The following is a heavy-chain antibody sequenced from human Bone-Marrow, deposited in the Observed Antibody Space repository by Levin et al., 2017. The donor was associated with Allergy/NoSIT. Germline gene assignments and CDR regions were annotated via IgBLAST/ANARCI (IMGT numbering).Heavy chain of an antibody. CDR2: IYYSGST. Sequence: KPSETLSLTCTVSAGSINNYYWSWIRQPPGKGLEWIGYIYYSGSTNYNPSLKSRVTISIDTSRSQFSLKLTSVTAADTAVYYCARLAHPSSRLWWFDPWGQGTPVTVSS. J-gene: IGHJ5*02. CDR1: AGSINNYY. V-gene: IGHV4-59*01. CDR3: ARLAHPSSRLWWFDP. D-gene: IGHD2-21*01.